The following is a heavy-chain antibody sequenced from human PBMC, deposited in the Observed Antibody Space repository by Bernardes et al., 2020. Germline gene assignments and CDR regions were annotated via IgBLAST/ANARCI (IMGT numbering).Heavy chain of an antibody. D-gene: IGHD6-6*01. J-gene: IGHJ5*02. CDR2: IYYSGST. CDR3: ARHLRYSSSTLSWFDP. CDR1: GGSISSSSYY. Sequence: SETLSLTRTVSGGSISSSSYYWGWIRQPPGKGLEWIGSIYYSGSTYYNPSLKSRVTISVDTSKNQFSLKLSSVTAADTAVYYCARHLRYSSSTLSWFDPWGQGTLVTVSS. V-gene: IGHV4-39*01.